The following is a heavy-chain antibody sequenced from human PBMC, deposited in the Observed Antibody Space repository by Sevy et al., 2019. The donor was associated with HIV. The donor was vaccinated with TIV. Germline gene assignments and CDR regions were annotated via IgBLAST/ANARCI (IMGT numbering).Heavy chain of an antibody. CDR3: ARGREPYCGGDCYSAFDI. D-gene: IGHD2-21*02. CDR1: GFTFDDYG. J-gene: IGHJ3*02. Sequence: GGSLRLSCAASGFTFDDYGMSWVRQAPGKGLEWVSGINWNAGSTGYADSVKGRFTISRDNAKNSLCVQMNSLRAEDTALYYCARGREPYCGGDCYSAFDIWGQGTMVTVSS. V-gene: IGHV3-20*04. CDR2: INWNAGST.